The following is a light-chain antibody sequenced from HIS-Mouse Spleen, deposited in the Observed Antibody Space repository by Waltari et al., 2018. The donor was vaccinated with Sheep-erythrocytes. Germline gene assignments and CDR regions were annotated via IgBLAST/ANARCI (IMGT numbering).Light chain of an antibody. CDR1: QSLLHSNGYNY. V-gene: IGKV2-28*01. CDR2: LGS. J-gene: IGKJ1*01. CDR3: MQALQTPWT. Sequence: DIVMTQSPLSLPVTPGEPASISCRSSQSLLHSNGYNYLDWYLQKPVQLPQLLIYLGSNRASGVPDRFSGSGSGTDFTLKISRVEAEDVGVYYCMQALQTPWTFGQGTKVEIK.